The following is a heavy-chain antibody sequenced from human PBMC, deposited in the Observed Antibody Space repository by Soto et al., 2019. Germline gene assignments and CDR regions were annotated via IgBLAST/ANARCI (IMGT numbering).Heavy chain of an antibody. D-gene: IGHD3-22*01. CDR3: ARRVRYYDSSGYHNWFDP. CDR2: IYYSGST. CDR1: GGSISSYY. Sequence: SETLSLTCTVSGGSISSYYWSWIRQPPGKGLEWIGYIYYSGSTNYNPSLKSRVTISVDTSKNQFSLKLSSVTAADTAVYYCARRVRYYDSSGYHNWFDPWGQ. V-gene: IGHV4-59*01. J-gene: IGHJ5*02.